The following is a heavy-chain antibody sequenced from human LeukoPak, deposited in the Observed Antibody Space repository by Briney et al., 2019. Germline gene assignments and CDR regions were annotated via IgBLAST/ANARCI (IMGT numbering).Heavy chain of an antibody. CDR1: GGSFSGYY. V-gene: IGHV4-34*01. J-gene: IGHJ4*02. Sequence: SETLSLTCAVYGGSFSGYYWSRIRQPPGKGLEWIGEINHSGSTNYNPSLKSRVTISVDTSKNQFSLKLSSVTAADTAVYYCARETAAGTFDYWGQGTLVTVSS. CDR3: ARETAAGTFDY. CDR2: INHSGST. D-gene: IGHD6-13*01.